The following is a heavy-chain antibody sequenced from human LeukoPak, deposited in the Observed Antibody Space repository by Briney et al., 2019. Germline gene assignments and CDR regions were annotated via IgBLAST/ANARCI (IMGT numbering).Heavy chain of an antibody. CDR2: IKEDGSEK. CDR1: GFTFSNYW. J-gene: IGHJ4*02. V-gene: IGHV3-7*03. CDR3: ARTIRGY. Sequence: GGSLRLSCAASGFTFSNYWMSWVRQAPGKGLEWVANIKEDGSEKHYVDPVKGRFTISRDNAKNSLYLQMNSLRVEDTAVYYCARTIRGYWGQGTLVTVSS. D-gene: IGHD3-10*01.